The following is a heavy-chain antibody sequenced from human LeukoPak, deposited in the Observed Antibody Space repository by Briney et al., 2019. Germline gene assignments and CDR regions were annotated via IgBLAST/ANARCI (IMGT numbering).Heavy chain of an antibody. D-gene: IGHD3-22*01. CDR1: GFTFSSYG. Sequence: GGSLRLSCAASGFTFSSYGMHWVRQAPGKGLEWVAVISYDGSNKYYADSVKGRFTISRDNSKNTLYLQMNSLRAEDTAVYYCAKIPWYYDSSGYYYKSGGAFDIWGQGTMVTVSS. CDR3: AKIPWYYDSSGYYYKSGGAFDI. J-gene: IGHJ3*02. V-gene: IGHV3-30*18. CDR2: ISYDGSNK.